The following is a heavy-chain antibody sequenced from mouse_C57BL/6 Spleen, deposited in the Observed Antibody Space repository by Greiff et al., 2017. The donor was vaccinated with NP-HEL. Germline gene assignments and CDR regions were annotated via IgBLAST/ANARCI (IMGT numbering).Heavy chain of an antibody. V-gene: IGHV3-1*01. CDR3: ARGGVYYSNWYFDV. CDR2: ISYSGST. CDR1: GYSITSGYD. D-gene: IGHD2-5*01. J-gene: IGHJ1*03. Sequence: EVKLVESGPGMVKPSQSLSLTCTVTGYSITSGYDWHWIRHFPGNKLEWMGYISYSGSTNYNPSLKSRISITHDTSKNHFFLKLNSVTTEDTATYDCARGGVYYSNWYFDVWGTGTTVTVSS.